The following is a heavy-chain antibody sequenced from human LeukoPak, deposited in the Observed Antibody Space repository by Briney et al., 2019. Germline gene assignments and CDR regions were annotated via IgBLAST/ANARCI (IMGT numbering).Heavy chain of an antibody. CDR2: INPSGGST. Sequence: ASVKVSCKASGYTFTSYYMHWVRQAPGQGLEWMGIINPSGGSTSYAQKFQGRVTMTRDMSTSTDYMELSSLRSEDTAVYYCARVSSWYRWFDPWGQGTLVTVSS. J-gene: IGHJ5*02. D-gene: IGHD6-13*01. CDR1: GYTFTSYY. V-gene: IGHV1-46*01. CDR3: ARVSSWYRWFDP.